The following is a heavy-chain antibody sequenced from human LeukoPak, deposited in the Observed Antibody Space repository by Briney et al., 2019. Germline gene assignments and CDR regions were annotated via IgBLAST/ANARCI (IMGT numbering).Heavy chain of an antibody. CDR1: GGSFSGYY. Sequence: SETLSLTCAVYGGSFSGYYWSWIRQPPGKGLEWIGEINHGGSTNYNPSLQSRVTISVDTSKNQFSLKLSSVTAADTAVYYCARGVPYCSGGSCYSGRFDPWGQGTLVTVSS. J-gene: IGHJ5*02. V-gene: IGHV4-34*01. D-gene: IGHD2-15*01. CDR3: ARGVPYCSGGSCYSGRFDP. CDR2: INHGGST.